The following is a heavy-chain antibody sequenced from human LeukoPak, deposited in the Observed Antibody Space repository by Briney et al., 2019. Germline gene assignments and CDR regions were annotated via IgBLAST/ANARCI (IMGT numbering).Heavy chain of an antibody. Sequence: PSETLSLTCTVSGGSISSGSYYWSWIRQPAGKGLEWIGRIYTSGSTNYNPSLKSRVTISVDTSKNQFSLKLSSVTAADTAVYYCAGASDYGSGSYFFFDPWGQGTLVTVSS. D-gene: IGHD3-10*01. CDR1: GGSISSGSYY. CDR3: AGASDYGSGSYFFFDP. CDR2: IYTSGST. J-gene: IGHJ5*02. V-gene: IGHV4-61*02.